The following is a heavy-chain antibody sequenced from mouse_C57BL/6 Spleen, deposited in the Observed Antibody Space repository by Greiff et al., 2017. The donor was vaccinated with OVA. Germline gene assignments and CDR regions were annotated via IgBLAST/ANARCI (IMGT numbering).Heavy chain of an antibody. Sequence: EVQLQQSGAELVRPGASVKLSCTASGFNIKDYYMHWVKQRPEQGLEWIGRIDPEDGDTEYAPKFQGKATMTADTSSNTAYLQLSSLTSEDTAVDYCTTFYYGNDYAMDYWGQGTSVTVSS. V-gene: IGHV14-1*01. CDR2: IDPEDGDT. J-gene: IGHJ4*01. D-gene: IGHD2-1*01. CDR1: GFNIKDYY. CDR3: TTFYYGNDYAMDY.